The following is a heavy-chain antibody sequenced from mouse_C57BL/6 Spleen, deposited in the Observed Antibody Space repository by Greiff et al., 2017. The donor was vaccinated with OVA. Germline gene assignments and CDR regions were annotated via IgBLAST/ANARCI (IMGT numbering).Heavy chain of an antibody. V-gene: IGHV1-61*01. CDR3: ARGGYDYDAWFAY. J-gene: IGHJ3*01. CDR2: IYPSDSET. Sequence: VQLQQSGAELVRPGSSVKLSCKASGYTFTSYWMDWVKQRPGQGLEWIGNIYPSDSETHYNQKFKDKATLTVDKSSSTAYMQLSSLTSEDSAVYYCARGGYDYDAWFAYWGQGTLVTVSA. CDR1: GYTFTSYW. D-gene: IGHD2-4*01.